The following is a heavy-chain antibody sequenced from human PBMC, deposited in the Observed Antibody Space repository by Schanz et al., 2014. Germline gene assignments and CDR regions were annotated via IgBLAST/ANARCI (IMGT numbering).Heavy chain of an antibody. Sequence: QVQLVQSGAEVKKPGSSVKVSCKASGGTFRSYTVSWVRQAPGQGLEWMGRITPTLGKVDYAQKFQGRVTFTAGKSTSTAFLEVNSLRSEDTAVYYCARTGYDPSLTHWGQGTLVTVSS. D-gene: IGHD5-12*01. CDR2: ITPTLGKV. V-gene: IGHV1-69*02. CDR3: ARTGYDPSLTH. J-gene: IGHJ4*02. CDR1: GGTFRSYT.